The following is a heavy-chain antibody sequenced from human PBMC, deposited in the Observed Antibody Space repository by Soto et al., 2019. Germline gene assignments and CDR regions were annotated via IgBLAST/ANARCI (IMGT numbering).Heavy chain of an antibody. CDR1: GFTFTSSA. D-gene: IGHD2-8*01. Sequence: SVKVSCKASGFTFTSSAFQWVRQARGQRLEWIGWIAVGSGYTNYAQRFQDRVTPTRDMSTATTYMELSRLTSEDTAIYYCAADATAWQQMVPSDYWGQGTLVTVSS. CDR3: AADATAWQQMVPSDY. V-gene: IGHV1-58*01. CDR2: IAVGSGYT. J-gene: IGHJ4*02.